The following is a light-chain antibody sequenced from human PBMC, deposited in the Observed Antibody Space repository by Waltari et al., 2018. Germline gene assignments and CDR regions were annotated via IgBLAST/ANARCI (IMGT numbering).Light chain of an antibody. J-gene: IGKJ1*01. CDR1: QNVNRW. CDR3: QHYNGDSRT. Sequence: DIQMTQSPSTLSVSVGERVTITGRASQNVNRWLAWYQQKPGKAPTLLIYKASSLEIGVPSRFSGSGSGTEFTLTISSLQADDFATYYCQHYNGDSRTFGQGTKVEIK. V-gene: IGKV1-5*03. CDR2: KAS.